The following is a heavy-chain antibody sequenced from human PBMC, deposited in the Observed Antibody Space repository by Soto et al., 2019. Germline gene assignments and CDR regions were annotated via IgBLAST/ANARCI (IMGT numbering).Heavy chain of an antibody. D-gene: IGHD6-6*01. CDR1: GFTFNTYS. V-gene: IGHV3-21*01. J-gene: IGHJ6*02. CDR2: ISNTGAHI. CDR3: VRERQFVRDFYYGMDV. Sequence: EVHLVDSGGGLVKPGGSLRLSCAASGFTFNTYSMTWVRQAPGQGLEWVSSISNTGAHIYYADSVRGRFTISRDNAKNSLYLQMNSLTAEDKAVYYCVRERQFVRDFYYGMDVWGRGTTVTVSS.